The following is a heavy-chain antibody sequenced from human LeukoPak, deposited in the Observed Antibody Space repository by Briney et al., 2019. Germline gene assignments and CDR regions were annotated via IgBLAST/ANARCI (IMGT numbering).Heavy chain of an antibody. Sequence: PSETLSHTCTVSTYSISSGYYWGWIRQPPGKGLEWIGNIYHNGNTYYNPSLKSRVTISVDTSKKQFSLKLRTATAADTAVYYCARIEAVTRGYNHAYYFDYWGQGTLVTVSS. J-gene: IGHJ4*02. CDR1: TYSISSGYY. CDR2: IYHNGNT. D-gene: IGHD5-18*01. V-gene: IGHV4-38-2*02. CDR3: ARIEAVTRGYNHAYYFDY.